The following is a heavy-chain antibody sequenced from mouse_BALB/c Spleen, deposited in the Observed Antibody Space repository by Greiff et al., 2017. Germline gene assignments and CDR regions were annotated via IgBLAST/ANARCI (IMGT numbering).Heavy chain of an antibody. V-gene: IGHV7-3*02. D-gene: IGHD2-2*01. CDR1: GFTFTDYY. CDR2: IRNKANGYTT. CDR3: ARAGGLGWYFDV. Sequence: EVKLVESGGGLVQPGGSLRLSCATSGFTFTDYYMSWVRQPPGTALEWLGFIRNKANGYTTEYSAYVKGRFTISRDNSQSILYLQMNTLRAEDSATYYCARAGGLGWYFDVGGAGTTDTVSS. J-gene: IGHJ1*01.